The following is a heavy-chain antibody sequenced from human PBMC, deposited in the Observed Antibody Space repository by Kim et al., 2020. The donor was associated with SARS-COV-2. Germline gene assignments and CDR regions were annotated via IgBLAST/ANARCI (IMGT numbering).Heavy chain of an antibody. J-gene: IGHJ4*02. CDR2: IYSGGST. Sequence: GGSLRLSCAASGFTVSSNYMSWVRQAPGKGLEWVSVIYSGGSTYYADSVKGRFTISRDNSKNTLYLQMNNLRDEETAVYYCARINIAAAGTYYFDYSRQGTLVTVSS. V-gene: IGHV3-66*01. CDR1: GFTVSSNY. CDR3: ARINIAAAGTYYFDY. D-gene: IGHD6-13*01.